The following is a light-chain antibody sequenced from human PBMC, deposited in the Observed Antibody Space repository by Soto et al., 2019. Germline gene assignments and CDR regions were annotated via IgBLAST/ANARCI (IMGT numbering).Light chain of an antibody. Sequence: QSALTQPASVSGSPGQSITISRTGTSSDVGGYNYVSWYQQHPGKAPKLMIYDVSNRPSGVSNRFSGSKSGNTASLTISGLQAEDEADYYCSSYTSSSTLFYVFGTGTKVTV. J-gene: IGLJ1*01. CDR2: DVS. CDR1: SSDVGGYNY. CDR3: SSYTSSSTLFYV. V-gene: IGLV2-14*01.